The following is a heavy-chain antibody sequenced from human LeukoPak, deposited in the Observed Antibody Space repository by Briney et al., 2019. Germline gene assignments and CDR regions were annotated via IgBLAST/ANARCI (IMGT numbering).Heavy chain of an antibody. D-gene: IGHD6-19*01. Sequence: SETLSLTCTVSGGSISSYYWSWIRQPAGKGLEWIGRIYTSGSTNYNPSLKSRVTMSVDTSKNQFSLKLSSVTAADTAVYYCATSPTRYSSGWLDYWGQGTLVTVSS. CDR2: IYTSGST. J-gene: IGHJ4*02. V-gene: IGHV4-4*07. CDR1: GGSISSYY. CDR3: ATSPTRYSSGWLDY.